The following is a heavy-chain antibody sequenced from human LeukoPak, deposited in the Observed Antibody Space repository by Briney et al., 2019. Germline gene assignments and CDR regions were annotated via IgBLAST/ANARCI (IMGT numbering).Heavy chain of an antibody. CDR3: NMITFGGVIVYYFDY. J-gene: IGHJ4*02. CDR1: GYTFTSYA. D-gene: IGHD3-16*02. CDR2: INAGNGNT. V-gene: IGHV1-3*01. Sequence: GASVKVSCKASGYTFTSYAMHWVRQAPGQGLEWMRGINAGNGNTKYSQKFQGRVTITRDTSASTAYMELSSLRSEDTAVYYCNMITFGGVIVYYFDYWGQGTLVTVSS.